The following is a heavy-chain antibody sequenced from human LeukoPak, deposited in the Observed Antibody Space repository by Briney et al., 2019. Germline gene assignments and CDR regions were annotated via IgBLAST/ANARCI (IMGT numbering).Heavy chain of an antibody. J-gene: IGHJ4*02. Sequence: GGSLRLSCAASGFTFSSYWMHWVRQAPGKGLVWVARIKSDGSSTSYADYVKGRFTISRDNAKNSLYLQMNSLRAEDTAVYYCARELYNPYDYWGQGTLVTVSS. CDR2: IKSDGSST. D-gene: IGHD1-1*01. V-gene: IGHV3-74*01. CDR3: ARELYNPYDY. CDR1: GFTFSSYW.